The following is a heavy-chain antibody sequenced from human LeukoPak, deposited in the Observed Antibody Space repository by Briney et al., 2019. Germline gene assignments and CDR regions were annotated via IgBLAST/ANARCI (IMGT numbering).Heavy chain of an antibody. V-gene: IGHV3-66*01. Sequence: PGGSLRLSCTVSGFTVSTNSMSWVRQAPGKGLEWVSFIYSDNTHYSDSVKGRFTISRDNSKNTLYLQMNSQRAEDTSVYYCVRGGARYDRRFVFDSWGQGALVTVSS. J-gene: IGHJ4*02. D-gene: IGHD3-3*01. CDR2: IYSDNT. CDR3: VRGGARYDRRFVFDS. CDR1: GFTVSTNS.